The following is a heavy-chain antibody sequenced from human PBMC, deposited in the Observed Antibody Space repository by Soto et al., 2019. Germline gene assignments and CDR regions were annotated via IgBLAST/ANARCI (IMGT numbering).Heavy chain of an antibody. CDR2: ISGSGGST. J-gene: IGHJ5*02. CDR3: AKSLMVYAILACFDP. D-gene: IGHD2-8*01. Sequence: GVSLRLACAASGFPFCSYAMSWVRPAPGKGLEWVSAISGSGGSTYYADSVKGRFTISRDNSKNTLYLQMNSLRAEDTAVYYCAKSLMVYAILACFDPWGQGPLVTVSS. CDR1: GFPFCSYA. V-gene: IGHV3-23*01.